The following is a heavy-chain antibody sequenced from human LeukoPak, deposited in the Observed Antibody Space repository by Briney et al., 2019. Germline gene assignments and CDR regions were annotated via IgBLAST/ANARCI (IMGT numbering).Heavy chain of an antibody. CDR3: ARALTREQLAFAY. J-gene: IGHJ4*02. CDR2: IIPIFGTA. D-gene: IGHD6-6*01. CDR1: GGTFSSYA. V-gene: IGHV1-69*06. Sequence: GASVKVSCKASGGTFSSYAISWVRQAPGQGLEWMGGIIPIFGTANYAQKFQGRVTITADKSTSTAYMELSSLRSEDTAVYYCARALTREQLAFAYWGQGTLVTVSS.